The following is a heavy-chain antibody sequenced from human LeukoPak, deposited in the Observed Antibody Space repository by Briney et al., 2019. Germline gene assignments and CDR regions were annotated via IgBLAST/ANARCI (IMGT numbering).Heavy chain of an antibody. D-gene: IGHD2-15*01. CDR2: ISYDGNNK. CDR1: GFTFSTYA. V-gene: IGHV3-30*04. Sequence: GGSLRLSCAASGFTFSTYAMHWVRQAPGKGLEWVALISYDGNNKYYADSVKGRFTISRDNSKNTLYLEMNSLRAEDTAVYYCARVPVVSDDAFDIWGQGTMVTVSS. J-gene: IGHJ3*02. CDR3: ARVPVVSDDAFDI.